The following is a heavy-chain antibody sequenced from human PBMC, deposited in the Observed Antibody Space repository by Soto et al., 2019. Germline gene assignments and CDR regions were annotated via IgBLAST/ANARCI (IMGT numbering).Heavy chain of an antibody. CDR1: GFTFSSSA. J-gene: IGHJ4*02. Sequence: GGSLRLSCAASGFTFSSSAMSWVRQAPGKGLEWVSAISGSGGSTYYADSVKGRFTISRDNSKNTLYLQMNSLRAEDTAVYYCAKDQARGASSPRGVINFDYWGQGTLVTVSS. CDR3: AKDQARGASSPRGVINFDY. CDR2: ISGSGGST. V-gene: IGHV3-23*01. D-gene: IGHD3-10*01.